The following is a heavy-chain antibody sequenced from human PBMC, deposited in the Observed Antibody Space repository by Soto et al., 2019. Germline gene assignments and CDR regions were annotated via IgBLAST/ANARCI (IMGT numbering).Heavy chain of an antibody. J-gene: IGHJ4*02. D-gene: IGHD3-10*01. V-gene: IGHV4-39*01. Sequence: SETRSVTCTGSGGSISSSSYYWSWLRQPPGKGLEWIGSIYYSGSTYYNPSLKSRVTISVDTSKNQFSLKLSSVTAADTAVDYCARQLADSMVRGVQPLPYYLDYWGQGTLVTVSS. CDR1: GGSISSSSYY. CDR3: ARQLADSMVRGVQPLPYYLDY. CDR2: IYYSGST.